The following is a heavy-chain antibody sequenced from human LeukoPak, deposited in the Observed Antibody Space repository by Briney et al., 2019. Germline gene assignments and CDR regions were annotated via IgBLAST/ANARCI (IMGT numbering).Heavy chain of an antibody. J-gene: IGHJ4*02. CDR3: AVVVPSLYYFDY. V-gene: IGHV4-39*01. CDR1: GGSISSSSYY. CDR2: IYYSGST. Sequence: PSETLSLTCTXSGGSISSSSYYWGWLRQPPGKGLEWIGSIYYSGSTYYNPSLKSRVTISVDTSKNQFSLKLSSVTAADTAVYYCAVVVPSLYYFDYWGQGTLVTVSS. D-gene: IGHD2-2*01.